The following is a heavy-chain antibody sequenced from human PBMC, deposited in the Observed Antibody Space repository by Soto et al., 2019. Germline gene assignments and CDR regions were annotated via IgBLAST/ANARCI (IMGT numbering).Heavy chain of an antibody. CDR1: GYTFTSYY. CDR2: INPSGGST. Sequence: ASVKVSCKASGYTFTSYYMHWVRQAPGQGLEWMGIINPSGGSTSYAQKFQGRVTMTRDTSTSTVYMELSSLRSEDTAVYYCARDDGSSWSPWYYYYYMDVWGKGTTVTVSS. V-gene: IGHV1-46*03. J-gene: IGHJ6*03. CDR3: ARDDGSSWSPWYYYYYMDV. D-gene: IGHD6-13*01.